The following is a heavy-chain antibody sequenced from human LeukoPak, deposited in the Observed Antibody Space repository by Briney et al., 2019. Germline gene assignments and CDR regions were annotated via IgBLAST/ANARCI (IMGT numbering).Heavy chain of an antibody. J-gene: IGHJ6*02. CDR2: INPNSGGT. CDR1: GYTFTGYY. Sequence: GASVKVSFMASGYTFTGYYMHWVRQAPGQGLEWMGWINPNSGGTNYAQKFQGRVTMTRDTSISTAYMELSRLRSDDTAVYYCARFEATNPYYYGMDVWGQGTTVTVS. D-gene: IGHD5-12*01. V-gene: IGHV1-2*02. CDR3: ARFEATNPYYYGMDV.